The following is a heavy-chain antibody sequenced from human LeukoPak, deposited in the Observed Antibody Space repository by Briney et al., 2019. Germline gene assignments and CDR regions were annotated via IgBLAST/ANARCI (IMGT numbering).Heavy chain of an antibody. CDR1: GYTLVSYG. CDR2: ISPYNGNT. Sequence: ASVKVSCKASGYTLVSYGINWVRQAPGQGLEWMGWISPYNGNTVYAQNLQGRVTMTTDSSTSTAYMELRSLRSDDPALYYCARDRDGSGSSWFDPWGQGILVIVS. J-gene: IGHJ5*02. V-gene: IGHV1-18*01. CDR3: ARDRDGSGSSWFDP. D-gene: IGHD3-10*01.